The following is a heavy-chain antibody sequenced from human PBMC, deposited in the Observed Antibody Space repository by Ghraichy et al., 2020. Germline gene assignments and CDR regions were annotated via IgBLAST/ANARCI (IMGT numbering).Heavy chain of an antibody. CDR3: AWHSRWSDFDC. Sequence: GGSLRLSCAASGFTFNNYAMSWVRQAPGKGLEWVSAISGSADTTYYANSVRGRFTISRDNSKNSVYRQMNSLRAEDTAVYYCAWHSRWSDFDCWGQGTLVTVSS. V-gene: IGHV3-23*01. CDR2: ISGSADTT. CDR1: GFTFNNYA. J-gene: IGHJ4*02. D-gene: IGHD4-23*01.